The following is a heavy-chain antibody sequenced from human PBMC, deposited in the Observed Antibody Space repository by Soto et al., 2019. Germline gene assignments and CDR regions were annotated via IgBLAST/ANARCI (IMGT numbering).Heavy chain of an antibody. CDR3: AREGGSAYYYGSGSYYYYMDV. CDR1: GGTFSSYT. V-gene: IGHV1-69*04. J-gene: IGHJ6*03. Sequence: GASVKVSCKASGGTFSSYTISWVRQAPGQGLEWMGRIIPILGIANYAQKFQGRVTITADKSTSTAYMELSSLRSEDTAVYYCAREGGSAYYYGSGSYYYYMDVWGKGTTVTSP. D-gene: IGHD3-10*01. CDR2: IIPILGIA.